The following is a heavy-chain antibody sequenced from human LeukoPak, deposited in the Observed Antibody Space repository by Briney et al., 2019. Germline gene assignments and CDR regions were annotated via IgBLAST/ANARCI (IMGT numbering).Heavy chain of an antibody. Sequence: GGSLRLSCAASGFTFSSYGMNWVRQAPGKGLEWVSDISCSGSSTYYADSVKGRFTISRDNYKNTLYLQMNSLRAEDTAIYYCAKEGDRYYHYYMDVWGEGTTVTVPS. D-gene: IGHD2-21*02. CDR1: GFTFSSYG. V-gene: IGHV3-23*01. CDR2: ISCSGSST. J-gene: IGHJ6*03. CDR3: AKEGDRYYHYYMDV.